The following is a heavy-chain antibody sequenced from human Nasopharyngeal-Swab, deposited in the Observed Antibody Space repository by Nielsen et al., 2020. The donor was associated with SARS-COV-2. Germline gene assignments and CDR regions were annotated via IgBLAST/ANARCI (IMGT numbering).Heavy chain of an antibody. CDR2: IYHSGST. V-gene: IGHV4-4*02. J-gene: IGHJ4*02. D-gene: IGHD2/OR15-2a*01. Sequence: SETLSLTCAVSGGSISSSNWWSWVRQPPGKGLEWIGEIYHSGSTNYNPSLKSRVTISVDKSKNQFSLKLSSVTAADTAVYYCASGGSALLPSRFDYWGQGTLVTVSS. CDR3: ASGGSALLPSRFDY. CDR1: GGSISSSNW.